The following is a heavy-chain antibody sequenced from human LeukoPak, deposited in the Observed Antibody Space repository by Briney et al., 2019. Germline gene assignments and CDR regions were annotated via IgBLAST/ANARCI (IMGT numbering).Heavy chain of an antibody. CDR3: ARAGPHYYGYFDY. J-gene: IGHJ4*02. CDR1: GFTFSSYG. Sequence: PGGSLRLSCAAPGFTFSSYGMHWVRQAPGKGLEGVAFMRYDGSNKYYADSVEGRFTISRDNSKNTLYLQMNSLRAEDTAVYYCARAGPHYYGYFDYWGQGTLVTVSS. CDR2: MRYDGSNK. D-gene: IGHD3-22*01. V-gene: IGHV3-30*02.